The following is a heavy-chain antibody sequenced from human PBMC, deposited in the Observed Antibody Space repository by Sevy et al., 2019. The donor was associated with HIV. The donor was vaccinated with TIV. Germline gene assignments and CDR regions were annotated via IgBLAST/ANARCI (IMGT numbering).Heavy chain of an antibody. CDR3: ARAVNYYDSSGPAFFDY. Sequence: ASVKVSCKASGYTFTSYYMHWVRQAPGQGLEWMGIINPSGGSTGYAQKFQGRVTMPRETSTSTVYMELSSLRSEDTAVYYCARAVNYYDSSGPAFFDYWGQGTLVTVSS. V-gene: IGHV1-46*01. CDR2: INPSGGST. D-gene: IGHD3-22*01. J-gene: IGHJ4*02. CDR1: GYTFTSYY.